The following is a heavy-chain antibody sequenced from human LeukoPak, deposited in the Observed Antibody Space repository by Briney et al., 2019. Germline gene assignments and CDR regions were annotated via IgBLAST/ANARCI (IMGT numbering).Heavy chain of an antibody. CDR1: GFTFTSSA. J-gene: IGHJ4*02. D-gene: IGHD2-2*01. CDR3: AASSYYAKFDY. V-gene: IGHV1-58*01. Sequence: SVKVSCKASGFTFTSSAVQWERQARRQRLEWIGWIVVGSGNTNYAQKFQERVTITRDMSTSTAYMELSSLRSEDTAVYYCAASSYYAKFDYWGQGTLVTVSS. CDR2: IVVGSGNT.